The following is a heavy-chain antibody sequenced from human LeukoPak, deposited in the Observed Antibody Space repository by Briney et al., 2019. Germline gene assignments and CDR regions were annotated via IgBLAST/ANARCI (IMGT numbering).Heavy chain of an antibody. CDR2: ISGSSSYI. Sequence: GGSLRLSCAASGFNFSSYSMNWVRQAPGKGLEWVSDISGSSSYIYYADSVKGRFTISRDNAKNSVDLQMNSLRAEDTAVYYCASVPGETKKRAIDYWGQGTLVTVSS. CDR1: GFNFSSYS. J-gene: IGHJ4*02. V-gene: IGHV3-21*01. CDR3: ASVPGETKKRAIDY. D-gene: IGHD3-10*01.